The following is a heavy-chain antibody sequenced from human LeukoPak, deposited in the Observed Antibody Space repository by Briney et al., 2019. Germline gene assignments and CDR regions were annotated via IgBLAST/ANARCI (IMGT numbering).Heavy chain of an antibody. CDR1: GFTFSSYS. Sequence: PGGSLRLSCAASGFTFSSYSMNWVRQAPGKGLEWVSSISSSSSYIYYADSVKGQFTISRDNAKNSLYLQMNSLRAEDTAVYYCARDQWELQFDYWGQGTLVTVSS. J-gene: IGHJ4*02. D-gene: IGHD1-26*01. V-gene: IGHV3-21*01. CDR2: ISSSSSYI. CDR3: ARDQWELQFDY.